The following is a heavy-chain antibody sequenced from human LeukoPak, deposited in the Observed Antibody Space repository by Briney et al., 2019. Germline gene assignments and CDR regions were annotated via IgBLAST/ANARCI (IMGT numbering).Heavy chain of an antibody. V-gene: IGHV3-53*01. J-gene: IGHJ4*02. CDR1: GFTFSSYS. D-gene: IGHD6-19*01. CDR3: ARAYSSGWADY. Sequence: GGSLRLSCAASGFTFSSYSMNWVRQAPGKGLEWVSVIYSGGSTYYADSVKGRFTISRDNSKNTLYLQMNSLRAEDTAVYYCARAYSSGWADYWGQGTLVTVSS. CDR2: IYSGGST.